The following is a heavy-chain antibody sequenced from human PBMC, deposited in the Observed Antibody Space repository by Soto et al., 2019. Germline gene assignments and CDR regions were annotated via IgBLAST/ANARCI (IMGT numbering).Heavy chain of an antibody. D-gene: IGHD3-9*01. V-gene: IGHV3-30*18. CDR2: ISYDGSNK. CDR3: AKEATYYDILTGYYYYFDY. CDR1: GFTFSSYG. Sequence: GGSLRLSCAASGFTFSSYGMHWVRQAPGKGLEWVAVISYDGSNKYYADSVKGRFTISRDNSKNTLYLQMNSLRAEDTAVYYCAKEATYYDILTGYYYYFDYWGQGTLVTVSS. J-gene: IGHJ4*02.